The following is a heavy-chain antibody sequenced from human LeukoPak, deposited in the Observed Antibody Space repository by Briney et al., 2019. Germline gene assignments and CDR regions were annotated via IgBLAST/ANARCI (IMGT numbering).Heavy chain of an antibody. V-gene: IGHV1-2*06. D-gene: IGHD2-15*01. CDR2: INPNSGGT. J-gene: IGHJ4*02. Sequence: ASVKVSCKASGYTFTGYYMHWVRQAPGQGLEWMGRINPNSGGTNYAQKFQGRVTMTRDTSISTAYMELSRLRSEDTAVYYCASLGRYCSGGSCYLYFDYWGQGTLVTVSS. CDR1: GYTFTGYY. CDR3: ASLGRYCSGGSCYLYFDY.